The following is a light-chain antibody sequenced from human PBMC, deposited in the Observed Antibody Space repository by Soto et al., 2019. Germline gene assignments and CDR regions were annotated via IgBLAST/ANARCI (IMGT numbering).Light chain of an antibody. CDR3: QSYDSSNQV. V-gene: IGLV6-57*03. J-gene: IGLJ2*01. CDR2: EDN. CDR1: SGSIASNY. Sequence: NFMLTQPHSVSESPGQTVTISCTRSSGSIASNYVQWYQQRPGSAPTTVIYEDNQRPSGVPDRFSGSIDSSSNSAPLTISGLKTEDEADYYCQSYDSSNQVFGGGTQLTVL.